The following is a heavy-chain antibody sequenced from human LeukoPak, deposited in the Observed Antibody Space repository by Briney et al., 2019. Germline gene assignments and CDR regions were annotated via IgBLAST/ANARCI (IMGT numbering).Heavy chain of an antibody. J-gene: IGHJ4*02. CDR1: DYTFTSYG. CDR2: ISAYNGNT. Sequence: EASVEVSCKASDYTFTSYGISWVRQAPGQGLEWMGWISAYNGNTNYAQKLQGRVTMTTDTSTSTAYMELRSLRSDDTAVYYCARPLYCSSTSCYTGGFDYWGQGTLVTVSS. CDR3: ARPLYCSSTSCYTGGFDY. D-gene: IGHD2-2*02. V-gene: IGHV1-18*01.